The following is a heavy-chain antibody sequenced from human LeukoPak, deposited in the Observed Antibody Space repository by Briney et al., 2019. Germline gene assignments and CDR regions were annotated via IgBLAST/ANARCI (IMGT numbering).Heavy chain of an antibody. CDR2: ISNSGGST. D-gene: IGHD1-20*01. J-gene: IGHJ4*02. CDR3: ASNWNVDY. CDR1: GFTFNTYA. Sequence: GGSLRLSYAASGFTFNTYAMTWVRQAPGKGLEWVSAISNSGGSTYYADSVKGRFTISRDNSKNTLYLQMNSLRAEDTAVYYCASNWNVDYWGQGTLVTVSS. V-gene: IGHV3-23*01.